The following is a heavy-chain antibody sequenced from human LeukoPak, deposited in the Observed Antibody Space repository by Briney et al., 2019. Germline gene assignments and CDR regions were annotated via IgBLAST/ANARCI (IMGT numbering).Heavy chain of an antibody. CDR2: IYYSGST. CDR3: ARAHSIASYYYGVDV. V-gene: IGHV4-39*07. CDR1: GGSISSSYSY. J-gene: IGHJ6*02. Sequence: SETLSLTCTVSGGSISSSYSYWGWIRQPPGKGLEWIGNIYYSGSTYYSPSLTSRVTVSVDTSENQFSLKLSSVAAADTAVYYCARAHSIASYYYGVDVWGQGTTVTVSS. D-gene: IGHD2/OR15-2a*01.